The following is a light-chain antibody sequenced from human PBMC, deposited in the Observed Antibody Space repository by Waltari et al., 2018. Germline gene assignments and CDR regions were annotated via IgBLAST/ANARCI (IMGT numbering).Light chain of an antibody. V-gene: IGKV3-15*01. J-gene: IGKJ1*01. Sequence: RQRIGSNVSGEHEEPGRAPRRLSYGAATRATGIPARFSGSGSGTEFTLTISSLQSEDFAVYYCQQYNNWPPWTFGQGTKVEIK. CDR2: GAA. CDR3: QQYNNWPPWT. CDR1: QRIGSN.